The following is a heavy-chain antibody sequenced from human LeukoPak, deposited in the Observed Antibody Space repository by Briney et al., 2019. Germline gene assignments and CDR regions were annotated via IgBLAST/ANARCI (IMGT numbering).Heavy chain of an antibody. CDR3: ARGRELWLLSF. Sequence: PSETLSLTCAVYGGSFSGYYWSWIRPPPGKGLEWIGEINHSGSTNYNPTLKSRVTISVDPSKNQSSLKLSCVTAADSAVYYCARGRELWLLSFWGQGTLVTVSS. D-gene: IGHD3-16*01. J-gene: IGHJ4*02. CDR1: GGSFSGYY. V-gene: IGHV4-34*01. CDR2: INHSGST.